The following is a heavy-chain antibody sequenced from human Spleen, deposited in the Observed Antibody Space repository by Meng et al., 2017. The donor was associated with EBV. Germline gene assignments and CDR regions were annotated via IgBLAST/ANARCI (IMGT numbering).Heavy chain of an antibody. D-gene: IGHD2-21*02. CDR3: ARGLVVTALTDY. J-gene: IGHJ4*02. CDR1: GYTFTSYD. Sequence: VQFVPSGAGVKKPGASVKVPCKASGYTFTSYDINWVRQASGQGLVWMGWMNPNSGNTDYAQKFQGRVTMTRDTSISTAYMELSSLTSEDTAVYYCARGLVVTALTDYWGQGTLVTVSS. CDR2: MNPNSGNT. V-gene: IGHV1-8*01.